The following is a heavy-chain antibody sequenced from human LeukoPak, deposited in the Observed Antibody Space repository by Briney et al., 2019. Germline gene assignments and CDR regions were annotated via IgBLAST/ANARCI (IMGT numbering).Heavy chain of an antibody. Sequence: PSETLSLTCTVSGGSISGGSYYWSWIRQPAGKGLEWIGRIYTSGSTNYNPSLKSRVTISVDTSKNQFSLKLSSVTAADTAVYYCARGGNYWPQWWFDPWGRGTLVSVSS. D-gene: IGHD1-26*01. CDR2: IYTSGST. CDR1: GGSISGGSYY. V-gene: IGHV4-61*02. CDR3: ARGGNYWPQWWFDP. J-gene: IGHJ5*02.